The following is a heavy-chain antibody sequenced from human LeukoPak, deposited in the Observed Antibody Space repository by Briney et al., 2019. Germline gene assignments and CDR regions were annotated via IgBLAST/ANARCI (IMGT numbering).Heavy chain of an antibody. CDR3: AREIVGAIKSYFDY. D-gene: IGHD1-26*01. V-gene: IGHV3-23*01. CDR1: GFTFSSYA. J-gene: IGHJ4*02. Sequence: GGSLRLSCAASGFTFSSYAMSWVRQAPGRGLEWVSAISGSGGSTYYADSVKGRFTISRDNSKNTLYLQMNSLRAEDTAVYYCAREIVGAIKSYFDYWGQGTLVTASS. CDR2: ISGSGGST.